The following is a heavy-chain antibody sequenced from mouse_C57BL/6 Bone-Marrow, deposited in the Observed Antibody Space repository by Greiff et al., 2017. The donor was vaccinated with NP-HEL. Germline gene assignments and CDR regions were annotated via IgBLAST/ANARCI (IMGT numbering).Heavy chain of an antibody. CDR3: ARVDFYWYFDV. Sequence: VQLQQPGAELVRPGSSVKLSCKASGYTFTSYWMHWVKQRPIQGLEWIGNIDPSDSETHYTQKFKDKATLTVDKSSSTAYMQLSSLTSEDSAVYYCARVDFYWYFDVWGTGTTVTVSS. J-gene: IGHJ1*03. CDR2: IDPSDSET. CDR1: GYTFTSYW. V-gene: IGHV1-52*01.